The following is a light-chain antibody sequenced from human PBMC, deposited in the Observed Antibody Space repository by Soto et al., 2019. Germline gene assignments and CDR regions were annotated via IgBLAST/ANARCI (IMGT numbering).Light chain of an antibody. V-gene: IGKV3-15*01. CDR1: QIFSSN. CDR2: GAS. J-gene: IGKJ5*01. CDR3: QQYHNWPLT. Sequence: EIVRTQSPATLSVSPGERATLSGSASQIFSSNFAWYQQKAGQAPRLLIYGASTRATGIPARFSGSESGTEFTLTISSLQSEDFAVYYCQQYHNWPLTFGQGTRLEI.